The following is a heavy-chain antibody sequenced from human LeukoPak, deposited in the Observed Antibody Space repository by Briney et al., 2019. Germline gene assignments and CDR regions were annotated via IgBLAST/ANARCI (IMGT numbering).Heavy chain of an antibody. J-gene: IGHJ4*02. D-gene: IGHD2-8*01. CDR1: GYTFSSYG. Sequence: ASVKVSCKASGYTFSSYGISWVRQAPGQGLEWMGWISVYSGNTNYAQRLQGRVTMTTDISTSTAYMELRSLRSDDTAVYYCARDANGVLGDYWGQGTLVTVSS. CDR2: ISVYSGNT. V-gene: IGHV1-18*01. CDR3: ARDANGVLGDY.